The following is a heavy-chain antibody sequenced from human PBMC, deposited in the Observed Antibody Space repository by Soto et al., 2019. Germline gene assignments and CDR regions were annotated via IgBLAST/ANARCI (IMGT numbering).Heavy chain of an antibody. CDR1: GGSISSSNW. CDR3: ARVRGRFLESYGMDV. D-gene: IGHD3-3*01. CDR2: IYHSGST. J-gene: IGHJ6*02. V-gene: IGHV4-4*02. Sequence: PSETLSLTCAVSGGSISSSNWWSWVRQPPGKGLEWIGEIYHSGSTNYNPSLKSRVTISVDKSKNQFSLKLSSVTAADTAVYYCARVRGRFLESYGMDVWGQGTTVTV.